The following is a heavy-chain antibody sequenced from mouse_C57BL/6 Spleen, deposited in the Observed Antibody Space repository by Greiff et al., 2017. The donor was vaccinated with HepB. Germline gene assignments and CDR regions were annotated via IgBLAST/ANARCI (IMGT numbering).Heavy chain of an antibody. J-gene: IGHJ2*01. V-gene: IGHV1-9*01. Sequence: QVQLQQSGAELMKPGASVKLSCKATGYTFTGYWIEWVKQRPGHGLEWIGEILPGSGSTNYNEKFKGKATFTADTSSNTAYMQLSSLTTEDSDIYYCARSSIYYDYLYYFDYWGQGTTLTVSS. CDR2: ILPGSGST. CDR1: GYTFTGYW. D-gene: IGHD2-4*01. CDR3: ARSSIYYDYLYYFDY.